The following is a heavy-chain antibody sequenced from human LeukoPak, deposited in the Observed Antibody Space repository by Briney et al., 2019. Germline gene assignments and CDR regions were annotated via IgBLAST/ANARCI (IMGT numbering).Heavy chain of an antibody. V-gene: IGHV4-59*02. D-gene: IGHD6-13*01. J-gene: IGHJ6*02. Sequence: PSETLSLPCTVSGGSVTSYYWSWIRQPPGKGLEWIGYIHYSGDTKYNPSLMSRFTISVDTSKNQLSLKLSSVTAADTAVYYCARDQGSSLGMDVWGQGTTVTVSS. CDR1: GGSVTSYY. CDR3: ARDQGSSLGMDV. CDR2: IHYSGDT.